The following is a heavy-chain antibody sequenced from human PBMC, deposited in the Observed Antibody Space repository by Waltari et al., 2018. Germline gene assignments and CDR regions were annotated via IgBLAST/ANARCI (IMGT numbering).Heavy chain of an antibody. D-gene: IGHD3-16*01. J-gene: IGHJ5*02. V-gene: IGHV1-69*15. CDR2: IIPIFGTA. CDR3: ARDPPRSAVGDFWFDP. CDR1: GGTFSSYA. Sequence: QVQLVQSGAEVKQPGSSVKVSCKASGGTFSSYAISGVRQAPGQGLEWMGRIIPIFGTANYAQKFQGRVTITADESTSTAYMELSSLRSEDTAVYYCARDPPRSAVGDFWFDPWGQGTLVTVSS.